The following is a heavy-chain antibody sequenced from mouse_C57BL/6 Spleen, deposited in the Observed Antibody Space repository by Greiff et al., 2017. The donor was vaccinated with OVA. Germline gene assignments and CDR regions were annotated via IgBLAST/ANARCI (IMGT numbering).Heavy chain of an antibody. D-gene: IGHD1-1*01. V-gene: IGHV14-1*01. CDR3: TTGADYYGSSSLFDY. Sequence: EVQLQQSGAELVRPGASVKLSCTASGFNIKDYYMHWVKQRPEQGLEWIGRIDPEDGDTEYAPKFQGKATMTADTSSNTAYLQLSSLTSEDTAVYYCTTGADYYGSSSLFDYWGQGTTLTVAS. CDR2: IDPEDGDT. J-gene: IGHJ2*01. CDR1: GFNIKDYY.